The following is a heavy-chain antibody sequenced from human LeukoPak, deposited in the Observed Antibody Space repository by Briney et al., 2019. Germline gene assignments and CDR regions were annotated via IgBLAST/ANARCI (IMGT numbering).Heavy chain of an antibody. CDR1: GGSFSGYY. CDR3: ASFSAGLG. J-gene: IGHJ4*02. V-gene: IGHV4-34*01. D-gene: IGHD3-16*01. CDR2: INHSGST. Sequence: SETLSLTCAVYGGSFSGYYWSWIRQPPGKGLEWIGEINHSGSTNYNPSLKSRVTISVDTSKNQFSLKLSSVTAADTAVYYCASFSAGLGWGQGTLVTVSS.